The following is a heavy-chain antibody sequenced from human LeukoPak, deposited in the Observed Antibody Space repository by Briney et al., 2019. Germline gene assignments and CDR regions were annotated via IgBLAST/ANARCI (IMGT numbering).Heavy chain of an antibody. D-gene: IGHD3-10*01. CDR1: GFTFSSYW. Sequence: GGSLRLSCAASGFTFSSYWMSWVRQAPGKGLEWVANIKQDGSEKYYVDSVKGRFTISRDNAKNSLYLQMNSLRAEDTAVYYCARDYYGSGSYHYDYWGQGTLATVSS. J-gene: IGHJ4*02. CDR3: ARDYYGSGSYHYDY. CDR2: IKQDGSEK. V-gene: IGHV3-7*01.